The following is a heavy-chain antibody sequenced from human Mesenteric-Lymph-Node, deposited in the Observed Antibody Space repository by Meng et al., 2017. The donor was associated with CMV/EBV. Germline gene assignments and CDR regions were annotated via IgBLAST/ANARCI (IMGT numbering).Heavy chain of an antibody. CDR2: IYPDDSDT. D-gene: IGHD2-2*01. CDR1: GYTFTNYW. Sequence: KVSCKGSGYTFTNYWIGWVRQMPGKGLEWMGIIYPDDSDTRYSPSFQRQVTISADKSITTAYLQWSSLKASDTAMYYCARGSLGYCSGPTCFANYYYGMDVWGQGTTVTVSS. V-gene: IGHV5-51*01. CDR3: ARGSLGYCSGPTCFANYYYGMDV. J-gene: IGHJ6*02.